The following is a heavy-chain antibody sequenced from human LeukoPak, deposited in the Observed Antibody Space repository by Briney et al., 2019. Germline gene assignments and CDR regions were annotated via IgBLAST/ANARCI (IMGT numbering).Heavy chain of an antibody. Sequence: PGGSLRLSCAASGFTFSSYAMHWVRQAPGKGLEWVAVISYDGSNKYYADSVKGRFTISRDNSKNTLYLQMNSLRAEDTAVYYCARAADGYYDSSGYYRYYFDYWGQGTLVTVSS. CDR2: ISYDGSNK. D-gene: IGHD3-22*01. CDR1: GFTFSSYA. CDR3: ARAADGYYDSSGYYRYYFDY. J-gene: IGHJ4*02. V-gene: IGHV3-30-3*01.